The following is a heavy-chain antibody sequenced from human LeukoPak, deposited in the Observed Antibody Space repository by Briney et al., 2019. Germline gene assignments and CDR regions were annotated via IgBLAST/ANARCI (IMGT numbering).Heavy chain of an antibody. CDR3: ARHVDHIGSGIYEY. D-gene: IGHD3-10*01. Sequence: PSETLSLTCTVTGGSISSNYWSWSRQPPGKRLEWIGYIYYSGYTNYNPSLKSRVTISVDTSNNQFSLKLSSVTAADTAVYYCARHVDHIGSGIYEYCGQGNLVTVSS. J-gene: IGHJ4*02. CDR1: GGSISSNY. V-gene: IGHV4-59*08. CDR2: IYYSGYT.